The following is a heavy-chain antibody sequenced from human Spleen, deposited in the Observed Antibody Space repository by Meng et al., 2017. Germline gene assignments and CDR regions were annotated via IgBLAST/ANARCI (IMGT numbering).Heavy chain of an antibody. V-gene: IGHV4-4*02. CDR3: AGGSLTVTTENINY. J-gene: IGHJ4*02. D-gene: IGHD4-17*01. CDR1: WDSFINTSV. CDR2: IDPSATT. Sequence: TPYLPCSALWDSFINTSVVPWARRPPGKGLVWIWEIDPSATTDFNPSLKSRVTISVDRANNQFSLKLSSVTAADTAVYYCAGGSLTVTTENINYWGQGTLVTVSS.